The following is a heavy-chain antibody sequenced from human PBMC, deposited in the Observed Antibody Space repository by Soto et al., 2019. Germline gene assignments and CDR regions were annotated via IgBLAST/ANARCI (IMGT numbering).Heavy chain of an antibody. CDR3: VRDGTKTLRDWFDP. D-gene: IGHD1-1*01. V-gene: IGHV4-4*07. J-gene: IGHJ5*02. Sequence: KTSETLSLTCTVSGASISGFYWSWIRKSAGKGLEWIGRIYATGTTDYNPSLKSRVMMSVDTSKKQFSLKLRSVTAADTAVYYCVRDGTKTLRDWFDPWGQGVSVTVSS. CDR1: GASISGFY. CDR2: IYATGTT.